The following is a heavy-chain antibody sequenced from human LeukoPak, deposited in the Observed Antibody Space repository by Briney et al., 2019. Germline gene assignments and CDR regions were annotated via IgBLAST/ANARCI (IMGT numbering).Heavy chain of an antibody. V-gene: IGHV5-51*01. Sequence: GESLKISCKGSGYSFTSYWIGWVRQMPGKGPEWIGIINPGDSVPRYSPSFQGQVTISVDKSISTAYLQWSSLEASDTAIYYCARHRGGFDILTGYYDYWGQGTLVTVSS. D-gene: IGHD3-9*01. CDR2: INPGDSVP. J-gene: IGHJ4*02. CDR1: GYSFTSYW. CDR3: ARHRGGFDILTGYYDY.